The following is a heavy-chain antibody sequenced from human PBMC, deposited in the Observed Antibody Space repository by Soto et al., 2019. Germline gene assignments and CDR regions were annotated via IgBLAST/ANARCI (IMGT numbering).Heavy chain of an antibody. CDR2: INHSGST. CDR3: ARGRDPTTYYYMDV. Sequence: SETLSLTCAVYGGSFSGYYWSWIRQPPGKGLEWIGEINHSGSTNYNPSLKSRVTISVDTSKNQFSLKLSSVTAADTAVYYCARGRDPTTYYYMDVWGKGTTVTVSS. D-gene: IGHD1-1*01. J-gene: IGHJ6*03. CDR1: GGSFSGYY. V-gene: IGHV4-34*01.